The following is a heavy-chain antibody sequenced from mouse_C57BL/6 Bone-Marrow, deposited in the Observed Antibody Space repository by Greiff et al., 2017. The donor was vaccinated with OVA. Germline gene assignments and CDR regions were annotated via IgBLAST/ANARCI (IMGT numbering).Heavy chain of an antibody. J-gene: IGHJ4*01. CDR3: ARTFYYDYDGRYAMDY. V-gene: IGHV2-2*01. CDR2: IWSGGST. Sequence: VQLQQSGPGLVQPSQSLSITCTVSGFSLTSYGVHWVRQSPGKGLEWLGVIWSGGSTDYNAAFISRLSISKDNSKSQVFFKMNSLQADDTAIYYCARTFYYDYDGRYAMDYWGQGTSVTVSS. CDR1: GFSLTSYG. D-gene: IGHD2-4*01.